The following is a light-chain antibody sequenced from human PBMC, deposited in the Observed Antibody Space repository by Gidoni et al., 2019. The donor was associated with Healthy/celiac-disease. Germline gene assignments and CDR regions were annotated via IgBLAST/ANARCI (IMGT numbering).Light chain of an antibody. CDR2: DAS. J-gene: IGKJ5*01. CDR1: QSVSSY. Sequence: EIVLTQSPATLSLSPGERPTLSCRASQSVSSYFAWYQPKPGQAPRLLIYDASNRATGIPARFSGSGSGTYFTLTISILEPEDFAVYYCQQRSNWLITFGQGTRLEIK. V-gene: IGKV3-11*01. CDR3: QQRSNWLIT.